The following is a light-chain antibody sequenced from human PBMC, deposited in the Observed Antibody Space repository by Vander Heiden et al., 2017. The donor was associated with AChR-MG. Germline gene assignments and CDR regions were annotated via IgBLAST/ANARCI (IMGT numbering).Light chain of an antibody. CDR1: QSVASIY. J-gene: IGKJ1*01. CDR2: GAS. Sequence: EIVLTQSPGTLSLSLGERATFSCRASQSVASIYFAWYQQKPGQAPRLLIHGASYRATGIPDRFSGSGSGTDFTLTISRLEPEDFAVYYCQQECKSPWTFGQGTTVEIK. V-gene: IGKV3-20*01. CDR3: QQECKSPWT.